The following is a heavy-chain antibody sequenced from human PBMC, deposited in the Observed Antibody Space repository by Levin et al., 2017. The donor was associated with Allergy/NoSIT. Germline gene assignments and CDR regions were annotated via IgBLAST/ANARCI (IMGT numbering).Heavy chain of an antibody. V-gene: IGHV4-59*01. CDR3: AGRATTVAGFYF. J-gene: IGHJ4*02. CDR1: GGSIIGYY. CDR2: AYYTGRS. D-gene: IGHD2-15*01. Sequence: AGGSLRLSCTVSGGSIIGYYWNWIRQTPGKGLEWLGYAYYTGRSSYNPSLKSRATISLDTSKGQFSLKLTSVSAADTAVYFCAGRATTVAGFYFWGPGTLVTVSS.